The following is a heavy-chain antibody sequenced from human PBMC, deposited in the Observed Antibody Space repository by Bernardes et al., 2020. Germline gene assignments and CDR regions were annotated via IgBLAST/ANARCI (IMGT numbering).Heavy chain of an antibody. D-gene: IGHD6-19*01. CDR2: IWYDGSNK. CDR1: GFTFSSYG. Sequence: GGSLRLSCAASGFTFSSYGMHWVRQAPGKGLEWVAVIWYDGSNKYYADSVKGRFTISRDNSKNTLYLQMNSLRAEDTAVYYCARDRRIAVAGWVDYWGQGTLVTVSS. V-gene: IGHV3-33*01. J-gene: IGHJ4*02. CDR3: ARDRRIAVAGWVDY.